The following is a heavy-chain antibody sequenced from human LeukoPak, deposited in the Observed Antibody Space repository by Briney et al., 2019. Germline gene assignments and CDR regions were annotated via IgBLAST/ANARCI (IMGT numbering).Heavy chain of an antibody. D-gene: IGHD3-9*01. V-gene: IGHV4-38-2*01. CDR2: IYSTGDT. CDR3: ASKPTVIKSIYMDV. CDR1: GYYISSGYF. Sequence: SETLSLTCDVSGYYISSGYFWGWMRQPPGKGLEWIGSIYSTGDTYYNPSLKSRVTISADTSKNQFSLQVTSVTAADTAIYYCASKPTVIKSIYMDVWGKGTTVTVSS. J-gene: IGHJ6*03.